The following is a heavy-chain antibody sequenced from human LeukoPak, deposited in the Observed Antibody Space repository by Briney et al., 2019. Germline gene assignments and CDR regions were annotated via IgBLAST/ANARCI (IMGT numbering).Heavy chain of an antibody. CDR3: AREVASIPGQYYFDY. CDR2: IYTSGST. Sequence: PSDTLSLTCTVSGGSMSSSSYYWSWSRQPAGKGLEWSGRIYTSGSTNYNPSLKSRVTISVDTSKNQFSLKLSSVTAADTAVYYWAREVASIPGQYYFDYWGQGTLVTVSS. CDR1: GGSMSSSSYY. D-gene: IGHD2-15*01. V-gene: IGHV4-61*02. J-gene: IGHJ4*02.